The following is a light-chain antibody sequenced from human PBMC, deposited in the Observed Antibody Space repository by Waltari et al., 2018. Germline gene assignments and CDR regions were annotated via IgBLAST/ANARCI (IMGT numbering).Light chain of an antibody. CDR2: HAS. CDR1: ESIGTS. CDR3: QQYYTYSLWA. Sequence: DIQMTQSPSTLSASVGDRVTFTCRGSESIGTSLAWYQQKSGKAPKLLIYHASTLEGGVPSRFSGSGSGTDFTLTISSLQPDDFATYFCQQYYTYSLWAFGQGTKVETK. J-gene: IGKJ1*01. V-gene: IGKV1-5*01.